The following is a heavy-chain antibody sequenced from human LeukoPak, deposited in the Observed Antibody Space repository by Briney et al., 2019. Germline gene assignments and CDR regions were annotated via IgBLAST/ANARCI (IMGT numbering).Heavy chain of an antibody. D-gene: IGHD4-17*01. CDR3: ARGLYGRVDY. CDR1: GAPINSYY. J-gene: IGHJ4*02. CDR2: IYYTVTT. V-gene: IGHV4-59*01. Sequence: SETLSLTCTVSGAPINSYYWSWIRQPPGKGLEWIGYIYYTVTTNYNPSLKSRLTISVDMSKDQFSLRLSSVTAADTAVYYCARGLYGRVDYWGEGTLVTVSS.